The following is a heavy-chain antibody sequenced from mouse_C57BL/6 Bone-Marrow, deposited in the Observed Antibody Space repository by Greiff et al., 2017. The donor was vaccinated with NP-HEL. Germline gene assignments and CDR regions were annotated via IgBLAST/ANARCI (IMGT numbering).Heavy chain of an antibody. V-gene: IGHV5-9*01. Sequence: EVHLVESGGGLVKPGGSLKLSCAASGFTFSSYTMSWVRQTPEKRLEWVATISGGGGNTYYPDSVKGRFTISRDNAKNTLYLQMSSLRSEDTALYYCARHRDYYGSSYEFDYWGQGTTLTVSS. CDR3: ARHRDYYGSSYEFDY. J-gene: IGHJ2*01. D-gene: IGHD1-1*01. CDR2: ISGGGGNT. CDR1: GFTFSSYT.